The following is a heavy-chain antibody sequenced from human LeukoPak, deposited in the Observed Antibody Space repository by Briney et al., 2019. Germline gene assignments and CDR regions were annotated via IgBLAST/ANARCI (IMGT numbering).Heavy chain of an antibody. CDR1: GFTFSSYA. Sequence: GGSLRLSCAASGFTFSSYAMSWVRQAPGKGLEWVSAISGSGGSTYYADSVKGRFTISRDNSKNTLYLQMNSLRAEDTAVYYCACTAATTVIGRYYFDYWSQGTLVTVSS. J-gene: IGHJ4*02. CDR3: ACTAATTVIGRYYFDY. CDR2: ISGSGGST. D-gene: IGHD4-11*01. V-gene: IGHV3-23*01.